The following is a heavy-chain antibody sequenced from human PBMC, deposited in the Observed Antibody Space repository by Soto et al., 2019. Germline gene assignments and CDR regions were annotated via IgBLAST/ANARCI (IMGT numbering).Heavy chain of an antibody. V-gene: IGHV1-69*13. D-gene: IGHD3-3*01. J-gene: IGHJ6*02. CDR3: ATSVDSYYDFWSGSGARGKTHYYYYGMDG. CDR1: GGTFSSYA. CDR2: IIPIFGTA. Sequence: SVKVSCKASGGTFSSYAISWVRQAPGQGLEWMGGIIPIFGTANYAQKFQGRVTITADESTSTAYMELSSLRSEDTAVYYCATSVDSYYDFWSGSGARGKTHYYYYGMDGWGQGTTVTFSS.